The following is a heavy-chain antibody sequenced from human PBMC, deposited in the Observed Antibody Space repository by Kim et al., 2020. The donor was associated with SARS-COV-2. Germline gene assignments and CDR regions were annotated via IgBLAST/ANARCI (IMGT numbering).Heavy chain of an antibody. J-gene: IGHJ5*02. D-gene: IGHD3-3*01. CDR1: GFTFSSYW. Sequence: GGSLRLSCAASGFTFSSYWMHWVRQAPGKGLVWVSRINSDGSSTSYADSVKGRFTISRDNAKNTLYLQMNSLRAEDTAVYYCARDGYDFWSVNWFDPWGQGTLVTVSS. CDR2: INSDGSST. V-gene: IGHV3-74*01. CDR3: ARDGYDFWSVNWFDP.